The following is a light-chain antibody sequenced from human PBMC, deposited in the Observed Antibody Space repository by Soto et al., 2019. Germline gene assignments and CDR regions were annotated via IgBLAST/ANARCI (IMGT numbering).Light chain of an antibody. CDR3: SSYSSSATPYV. CDR1: SSDIGPYNY. J-gene: IGLJ1*01. Sequence: QSALTQPASVSGSPGQSITISCIGTSSDIGPYNYVSWYQQHPDKAPKLILYEVTNLPSGASDRFSGSKSGNAAFLTISGRQAEDEADYYCSSYSSSATPYVFGTGTKLTVL. CDR2: EVT. V-gene: IGLV2-14*01.